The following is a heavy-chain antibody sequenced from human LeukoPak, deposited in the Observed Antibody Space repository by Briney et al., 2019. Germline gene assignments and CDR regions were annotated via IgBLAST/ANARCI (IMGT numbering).Heavy chain of an antibody. V-gene: IGHV3-7*05. J-gene: IGHJ3*02. D-gene: IGHD1-14*01. CDR1: GFTFSSYW. CDR3: ARTLRLGTPRAFDI. CDR2: IHEDGSDK. Sequence: GGSLRLSCVVSGFTFSSYWMNWVRQAPGKGLEWVANIHEDGSDKYYVYSVKGRFTISRDNAKNSLYLQMNSLRAEDTALYYCARTLRLGTPRAFDIWGRGTVVTVSS.